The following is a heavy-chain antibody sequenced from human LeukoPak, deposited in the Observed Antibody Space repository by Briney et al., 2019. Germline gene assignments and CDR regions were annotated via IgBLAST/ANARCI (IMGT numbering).Heavy chain of an antibody. CDR2: IYYSGST. D-gene: IGHD4-17*01. V-gene: IGHV4-39*01. J-gene: IGHJ4*02. CDR3: ARQTVTTTYFDY. Sequence: KPSETLSLTCTVSGVSISSSSYYWGWIRQPPGKGLEWIGSIYYSGSTYYNPSLKSRVTISVDTSKNQFSLKLSSVTAADTAVYYCARQTVTTTYFDYWGQGTLVTVSS. CDR1: GVSISSSSYY.